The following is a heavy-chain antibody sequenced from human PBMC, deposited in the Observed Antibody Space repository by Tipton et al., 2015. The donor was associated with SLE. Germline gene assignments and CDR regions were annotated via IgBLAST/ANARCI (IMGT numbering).Heavy chain of an antibody. J-gene: IGHJ3*02. CDR1: GGSISSGGYY. D-gene: IGHD2-15*01. CDR2: IYYSGST. V-gene: IGHV4-31*03. CDR3: ATERGTRVGLLSAFDI. Sequence: TLSLTCTVSGGSISSGGYYWSWIRQHPGKGLEWIGYIYYSGSTYYNPSLKSRVTISVDTSKNQFSLKLSSVTAADTAVYYCATERGTRVGLLSAFDIWGQGTMVTVSS.